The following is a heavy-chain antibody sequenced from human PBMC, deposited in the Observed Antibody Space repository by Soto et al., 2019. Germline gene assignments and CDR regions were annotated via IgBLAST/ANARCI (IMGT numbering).Heavy chain of an antibody. CDR2: IFSNDGK. D-gene: IGHD3-22*01. J-gene: IGHJ3*01. Sequence: QVTLKESGPVLVKPTETLTLTCTVSGFSLSNARLGVSWIRQPPGKALEWLAHIFSNDGKSYNTSLKSRLTISKDTSKSQVVLTMTNMDPVDTATYYCARIEGYDSSGYLPDYWGRGTMVTVSS. CDR3: ARIEGYDSSGYLPDY. V-gene: IGHV2-26*01. CDR1: GFSLSNARLG.